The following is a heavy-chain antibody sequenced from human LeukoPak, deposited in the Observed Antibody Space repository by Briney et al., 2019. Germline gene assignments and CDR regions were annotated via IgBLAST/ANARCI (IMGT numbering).Heavy chain of an antibody. CDR1: GFTFSNYW. V-gene: IGHV3-74*03. J-gene: IGHJ4*02. D-gene: IGHD3-10*01. CDR3: ARDKKSGESSEIDY. Sequence: GGSLRLSCAASGFTFSNYWVHWVPQAPGKGLVWVSRINRDGSTTKYADSVKGRFTVSRDNAKNTLNLQMNSLRAEDTAVYYCARDKKSGESSEIDYWGQGTLVTVSS. CDR2: INRDGSTT.